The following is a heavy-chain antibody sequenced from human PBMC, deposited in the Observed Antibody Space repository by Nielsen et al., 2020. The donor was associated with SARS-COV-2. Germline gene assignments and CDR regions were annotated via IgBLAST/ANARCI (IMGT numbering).Heavy chain of an antibody. CDR2: ISGSGGYT. CDR1: GFTFSNYA. V-gene: IGHV3-23*01. Sequence: GSLRLSCAASGFTFSNYAMSWVRQAPGKGLEWVSAISGSGGYTYYADSVKGRFTISRDNSKNTLYLRMNSLRGEDTALYYCAKEGVSADFQHWGQGTLVTVSS. J-gene: IGHJ1*01. D-gene: IGHD3-3*01. CDR3: AKEGVSADFQH.